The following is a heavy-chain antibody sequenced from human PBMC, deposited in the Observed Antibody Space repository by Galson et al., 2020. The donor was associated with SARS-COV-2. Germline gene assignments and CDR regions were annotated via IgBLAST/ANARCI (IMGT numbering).Heavy chain of an antibody. CDR1: GGSFSGYY. CDR2: INHSGST. CDR3: ARAGEYYYDSNSPMRYYYGMDV. J-gene: IGHJ6*02. Sequence: SETLSLTCAVYGGSFSGYYWSWIRQPPGKGLEWIGEINHSGSTNYNPSLKSRVTISVDTSKNQFSLKLSSVTAADTAVYYCARAGEYYYDSNSPMRYYYGMDVWGQGTTVTVSS. V-gene: IGHV4-34*01. D-gene: IGHD3-22*01.